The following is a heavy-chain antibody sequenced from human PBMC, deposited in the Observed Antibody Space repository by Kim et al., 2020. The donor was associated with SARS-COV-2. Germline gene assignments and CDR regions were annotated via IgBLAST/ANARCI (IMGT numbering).Heavy chain of an antibody. D-gene: IGHD3-10*01. CDR1: GFTFSDHY. Sequence: GGSLRLSCAASGFTFSDHYMDWVRQAPGKGLEWVGRTRNKANSYTTEYAASVKGRFTISRDDSKNSLYLQMNSLKTEDTAVYYCARSGWPGYYYYGMDVWGQGTTVTVSS. CDR3: ARSGWPGYYYYGMDV. CDR2: TRNKANSYTT. J-gene: IGHJ6*02. V-gene: IGHV3-72*01.